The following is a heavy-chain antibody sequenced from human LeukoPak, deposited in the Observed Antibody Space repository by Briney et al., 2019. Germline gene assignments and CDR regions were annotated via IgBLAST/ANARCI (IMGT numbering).Heavy chain of an antibody. Sequence: GGSLRLPCAASGFTFSNYAMHWVRQAPGKGLEWVSSISSTSSDIYYADSVKGRFTISRDNAKNSLYLQMNSLRAEDTAVYYCARVRYCSGGSCYSLDYWGPGTLVTVSS. V-gene: IGHV3-21*01. CDR2: ISSTSSDI. CDR3: ARVRYCSGGSCYSLDY. CDR1: GFTFSNYA. D-gene: IGHD2-15*01. J-gene: IGHJ4*02.